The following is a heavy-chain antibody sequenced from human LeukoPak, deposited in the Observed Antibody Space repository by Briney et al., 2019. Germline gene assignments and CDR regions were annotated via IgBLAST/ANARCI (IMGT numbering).Heavy chain of an antibody. CDR3: ATGYYEPFAT. CDR1: GASLRSYY. J-gene: IGHJ5*02. CDR2: ISDTGKT. Sequence: SETLSLTCSVSGASLRSYYWDWLRQSPGEGLEWIGYISDTGKTDSNPPLKSRVTISLGTSKTQFSLRLRSVTAADSAVYYCATGYYEPFATWGPGILVTVSS. V-gene: IGHV4-59*01. D-gene: IGHD1-26*01.